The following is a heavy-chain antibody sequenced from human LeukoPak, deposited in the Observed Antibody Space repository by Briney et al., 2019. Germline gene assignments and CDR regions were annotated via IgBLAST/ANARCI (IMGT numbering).Heavy chain of an antibody. CDR2: IYYSGST. Sequence: PSETLSLTCAVYGGSFSGYYWSWIRQPPGKGLEWIGYIYYSGSTNYNPSFESRVAISLDTSKNQFSLKLRSVTAADTAVYYCARQGGFRYYGMDVWGQGTTVTVSS. J-gene: IGHJ6*02. CDR1: GGSFSGYY. V-gene: IGHV4-59*08. D-gene: IGHD3-16*01. CDR3: ARQGGFRYYGMDV.